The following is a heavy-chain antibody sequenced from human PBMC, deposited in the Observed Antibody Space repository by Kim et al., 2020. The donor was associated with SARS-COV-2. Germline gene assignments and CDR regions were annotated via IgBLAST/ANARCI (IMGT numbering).Heavy chain of an antibody. Sequence: GGSLRLSCAASGFTVKNFYMTWARQAPGKGLEWVSVLYTAGGRYYADSVRGRFTISKDNYKNTLYLQMNSLRAEDTAVYYCARNDDYGGNSYQRIGMDVWGQGTTVTVSS. CDR2: LYTAGGR. J-gene: IGHJ6*02. CDR1: GFTVKNFY. CDR3: ARNDDYGGNSYQRIGMDV. V-gene: IGHV3-53*01. D-gene: IGHD4-17*01.